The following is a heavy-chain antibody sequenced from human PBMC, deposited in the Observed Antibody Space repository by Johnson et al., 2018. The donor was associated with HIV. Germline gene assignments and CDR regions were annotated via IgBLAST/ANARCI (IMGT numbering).Heavy chain of an antibody. CDR3: AKDHYYYDSSGSAIDAFDI. CDR2: IKQDGSER. CDR1: GFSFSDYF. V-gene: IGHV3-7*01. D-gene: IGHD3-22*01. Sequence: VQLVESGGGVVQPGRSLRLSCAASGFSFSDYFVSWIRQAPGKGLEWVANIKQDGSERYYVDSVKGRFTISRDNSKNTLYLQMNSLRAEDTAVYYCAKDHYYYDSSGSAIDAFDIWGQGTMVTVSS. J-gene: IGHJ3*02.